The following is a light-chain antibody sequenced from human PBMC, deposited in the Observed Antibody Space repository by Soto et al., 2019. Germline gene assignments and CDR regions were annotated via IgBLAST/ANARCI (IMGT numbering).Light chain of an antibody. Sequence: PGERAPLSGRASQRITTVAWYQQKPGQAPRLLIYGASNRATGIPARFSGSGSGTDFTLTISSLEPEDFAVYYCQQRSNWPPSFGQGTRLEIK. J-gene: IGKJ5*01. CDR2: GAS. CDR1: QRITT. CDR3: QQRSNWPPS. V-gene: IGKV3-11*01.